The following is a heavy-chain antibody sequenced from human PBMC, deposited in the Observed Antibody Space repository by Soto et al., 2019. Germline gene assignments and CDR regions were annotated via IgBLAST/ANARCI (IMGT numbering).Heavy chain of an antibody. V-gene: IGHV1-18*01. CDR1: GYTFTSYG. Sequence: QVQLVQSGAEVKKPGASVKVSCKASGYTFTSYGISWVRQAPGQGLEWMGWISAYNGNTNYAQKLQGRVTMTTDTSTSTDYMELRSLRSDDTAVYYCATVPHYYASGSSPKYNWFDSWGQGTLVTVSS. CDR2: ISAYNGNT. D-gene: IGHD3-10*01. CDR3: ATVPHYYASGSSPKYNWFDS. J-gene: IGHJ5*01.